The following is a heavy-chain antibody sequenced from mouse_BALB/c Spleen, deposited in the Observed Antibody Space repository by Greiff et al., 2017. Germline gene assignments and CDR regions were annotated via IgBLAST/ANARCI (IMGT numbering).Heavy chain of an antibody. V-gene: IGHV3-2*02. CDR1: GYSITSDYA. Sequence: VQLQQSGPGLVKPSQSLSLTCTVTGYSITSDYAWNWIRQFPGNKLEWMGYISYSGSTSYNPSLKSRISITRDTSKNQFFLQLNSVTTEDTATYYCARNPYFDYWGQGTTLTVSS. J-gene: IGHJ2*01. CDR2: ISYSGST. CDR3: ARNPYFDY.